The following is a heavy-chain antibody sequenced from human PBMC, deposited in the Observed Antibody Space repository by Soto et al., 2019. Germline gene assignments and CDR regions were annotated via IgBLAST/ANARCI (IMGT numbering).Heavy chain of an antibody. D-gene: IGHD6-13*01. CDR2: IKQDGSEE. CDR1: EFTFSTHW. J-gene: IGHJ2*01. CDR3: ARGERYSSTRYFAL. V-gene: IGHV3-7*04. Sequence: EVQLVESGGGLVQPGGSLRLSCAASEFTFSTHWMTWVRQAPGKGLEWVANIKQDGSEEYYVDSVKGRFTISRDNAKMALYLQMNSLRAEDTAMYYCARGERYSSTRYFALWGRGTLVTVSS.